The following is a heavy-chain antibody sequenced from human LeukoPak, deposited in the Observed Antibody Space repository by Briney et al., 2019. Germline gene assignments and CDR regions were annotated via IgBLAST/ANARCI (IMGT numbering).Heavy chain of an antibody. CDR1: GGSISSSSYY. J-gene: IGHJ4*02. CDR3: ARSSYYYDSSGYYAPFDY. CDR2: IYYSGST. D-gene: IGHD3-22*01. V-gene: IGHV4-39*07. Sequence: PSETLSLTCTVSGGSISSSSYYWGWIRQPPGKGLEWIGSIYYSGSTYYNPSLKSRVTISVDTSKNQFSLKLSSVTAADTAVYYCARSSYYYDSSGYYAPFDYWGQGTLVTVSS.